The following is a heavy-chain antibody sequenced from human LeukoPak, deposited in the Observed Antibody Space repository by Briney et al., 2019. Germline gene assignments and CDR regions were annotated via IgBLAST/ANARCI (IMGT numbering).Heavy chain of an antibody. V-gene: IGHV4-59*01. CDR3: ARDRGRDGGFDY. CDR1: GGSINNYY. J-gene: IGHJ4*02. Sequence: PSETLSLTCTVSGGSINNYYWSWIRQPPGKAVEWIGYVYYSGSTNYNPSLKSRVTISVDTSKNQFSLKLSSVTAADTAVYYCARDRGRDGGFDYWGQGTLVTVSS. CDR2: VYYSGST. D-gene: IGHD3-16*01.